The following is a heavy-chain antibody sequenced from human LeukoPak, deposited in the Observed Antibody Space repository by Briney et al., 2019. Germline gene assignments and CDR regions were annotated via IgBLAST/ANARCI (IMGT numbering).Heavy chain of an antibody. Sequence: SETLSLTCTVSAFSISTRSYYWGWVRQPPGKGLEWIGSINYSGSTYYNPSFKSRVTISVDTSKNQFSLKLSSVTAADTAVYYCARNSKSILWWLFDPWGQGTLVTVSS. CDR3: ARNSKSILWWLFDP. D-gene: IGHD2-21*01. CDR1: AFSISTRSYY. V-gene: IGHV4-39*01. J-gene: IGHJ5*02. CDR2: INYSGST.